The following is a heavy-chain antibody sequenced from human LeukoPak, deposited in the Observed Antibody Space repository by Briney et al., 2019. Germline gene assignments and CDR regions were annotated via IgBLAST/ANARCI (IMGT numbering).Heavy chain of an antibody. CDR2: ISGSGGST. Sequence: GGSLRLSCAASGFTFSSYAMSWVRQAPGKGLEWVSAISGSGGSTYYADSVKGRFTISRDNSKNTLYLQMNSLRAEDTAVYYCAKDSGYDLGFYYYYGMDVWGQGTTVTVSS. D-gene: IGHD5-12*01. V-gene: IGHV3-23*01. CDR3: AKDSGYDLGFYYYYGMDV. CDR1: GFTFSSYA. J-gene: IGHJ6*02.